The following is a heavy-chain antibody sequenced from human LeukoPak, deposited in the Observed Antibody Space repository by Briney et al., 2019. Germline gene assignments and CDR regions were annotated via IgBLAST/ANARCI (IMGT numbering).Heavy chain of an antibody. J-gene: IGHJ6*03. Sequence: ASVKVSCKASGGTFSSYTISWVRQAPGQGLEWMGRFIPILGIANYAQKFQGRVTITADKSTSTAYMELSSLRSEDTAVYYCASAMTTVVTHYYYYMDVWGKGTTVTVSS. D-gene: IGHD4-23*01. V-gene: IGHV1-69*02. CDR1: GGTFSSYT. CDR2: FIPILGIA. CDR3: ASAMTTVVTHYYYYMDV.